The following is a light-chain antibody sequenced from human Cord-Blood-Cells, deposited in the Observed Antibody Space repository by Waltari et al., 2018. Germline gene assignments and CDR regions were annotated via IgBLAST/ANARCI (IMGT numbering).Light chain of an antibody. CDR1: QSVSSSY. Sequence: EIVLTQSPGTLSLSPGERATLSCRASQSVSSSYLAWYQQKPGPAPRVLIYGASRRAHCIPDRFSGRGSWTYFTLAISRLEPEDFVVYYCQQYGSSPFTFGPGTKVDIK. CDR3: QQYGSSPFT. J-gene: IGKJ3*01. V-gene: IGKV3-20*01. CDR2: GAS.